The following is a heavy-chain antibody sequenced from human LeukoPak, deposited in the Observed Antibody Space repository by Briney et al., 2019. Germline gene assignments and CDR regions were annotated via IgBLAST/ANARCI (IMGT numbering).Heavy chain of an antibody. D-gene: IGHD6-13*01. CDR3: VRRMATADDY. Sequence: PGGSLRLSCAASGFTFSSYWMYWVRQVPGKGLVWVSRIITDGSSTTYADSVKGRFTISRDNAKNTLYLQMNSLRADDTAVYYCVRRMATADDYWGQGTLVTVSS. V-gene: IGHV3-74*01. CDR1: GFTFSSYW. J-gene: IGHJ4*02. CDR2: IITDGSST.